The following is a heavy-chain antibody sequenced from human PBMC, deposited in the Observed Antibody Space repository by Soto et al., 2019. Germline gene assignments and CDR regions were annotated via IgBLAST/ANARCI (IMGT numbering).Heavy chain of an antibody. J-gene: IGHJ6*02. CDR1: GDSVSSNSAA. Sequence: SQTLSLICAISGDSVSSNSAAWNWIRQSPSRGLEWLGRTYYRSKWYNDYAVSVKSRITINPDTSKNQFSLQLNSVTPEDTAVYYCARLEYSSSSTNYYYGMDVWGQGTTVTVSS. V-gene: IGHV6-1*01. D-gene: IGHD6-6*01. CDR2: TYYRSKWYN. CDR3: ARLEYSSSSTNYYYGMDV.